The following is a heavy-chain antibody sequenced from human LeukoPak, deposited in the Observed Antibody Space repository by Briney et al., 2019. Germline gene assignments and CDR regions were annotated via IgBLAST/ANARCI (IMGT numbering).Heavy chain of an antibody. J-gene: IGHJ4*02. V-gene: IGHV1-46*01. CDR2: INPSGGST. Sequence: ASVKVSCEASGYTFTSYYMHWVRQAPGQGLEWMGIINPSGGSTSYAQKFQGRVTMTRDTSTSTVYMELSSLRSEDTAVYYCARGHYYGSGSYYNVHYWGQGTLVTVSS. CDR3: ARGHYYGSGSYYNVHY. D-gene: IGHD3-10*01. CDR1: GYTFTSYY.